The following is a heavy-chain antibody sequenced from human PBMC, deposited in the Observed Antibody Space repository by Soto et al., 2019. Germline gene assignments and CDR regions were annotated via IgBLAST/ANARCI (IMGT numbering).Heavy chain of an antibody. V-gene: IGHV4-31*03. J-gene: IGHJ4*02. Sequence: SEALSLTCTVSGGSLSRGGYFWSWLRQHPGKGLEWIGYIYYSGSTYYNPSPKSRVTISVDTSKNQFSLKLSSVTAADTAVYYCAIAYSSSSFGTYYFDYWGQGTLVTVSS. CDR2: IYYSGST. CDR3: AIAYSSSSFGTYYFDY. D-gene: IGHD6-6*01. CDR1: GGSLSRGGYF.